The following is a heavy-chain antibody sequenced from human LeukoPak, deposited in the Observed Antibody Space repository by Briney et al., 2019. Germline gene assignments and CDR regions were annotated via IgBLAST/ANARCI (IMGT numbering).Heavy chain of an antibody. CDR1: GYTFTGYY. D-gene: IGHD3-10*01. CDR2: INPNSGGA. Sequence: GASVKVSCKASGYTFTGYYMHWVRQAPGQGLEWMGWINPNSGGANYAQKFQGRVTMTRDTSISTAYMELSRLRSDDTAVYYCAREVRSYGSGSYYPRGGWFDPWGQGTLVTVSS. CDR3: AREVRSYGSGSYYPRGGWFDP. V-gene: IGHV1-2*02. J-gene: IGHJ5*02.